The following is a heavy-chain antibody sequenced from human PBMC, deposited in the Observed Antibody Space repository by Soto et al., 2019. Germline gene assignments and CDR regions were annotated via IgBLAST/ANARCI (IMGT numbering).Heavy chain of an antibody. D-gene: IGHD2-15*01. CDR3: ARDHGELGYCSGGSCRHYYYYGMDV. V-gene: IGHV1-46*01. CDR1: AYTFTGYY. Sequence: XSVKVSCKASAYTFTGYYMHWVRQAPGQGLEWMGIINPSGGSTSYAQKFQGRVTMTRDTSTSTVYMELSSLRSEDTAVYYCARDHGELGYCSGGSCRHYYYYGMDVWGQGSTVTVSS. CDR2: INPSGGST. J-gene: IGHJ6*02.